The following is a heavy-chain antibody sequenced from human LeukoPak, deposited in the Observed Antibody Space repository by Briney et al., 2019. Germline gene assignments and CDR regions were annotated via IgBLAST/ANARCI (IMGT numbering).Heavy chain of an antibody. D-gene: IGHD6-6*01. Sequence: PSETLSLTCAVSGYSISSGYYWGWIRQPPGKGLEWIGSIYHSGSTYYNPSLKSRVTISVDTSKNQFSLKLSSVTAADTAVYYCARREQLGLHCFDYWGQGTLVTVSS. CDR2: IYHSGST. CDR3: ARREQLGLHCFDY. CDR1: GYSISSGYY. J-gene: IGHJ4*02. V-gene: IGHV4-38-2*01.